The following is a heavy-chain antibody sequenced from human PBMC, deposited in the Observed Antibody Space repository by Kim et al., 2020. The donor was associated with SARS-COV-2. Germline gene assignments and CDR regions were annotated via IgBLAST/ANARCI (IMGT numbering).Heavy chain of an antibody. CDR2: IYSGGST. Sequence: GGSLRLSCAASGFTVSSNYMSWVRQAPGKGLEWVSVIYSGGSTYYADSVKGRFTISRDNSKNTLYLQMNSLRAEDTAVYYCARVGLYSSGWYYFDYWGQGTLVTVSS. D-gene: IGHD6-19*01. J-gene: IGHJ4*02. V-gene: IGHV3-66*01. CDR1: GFTVSSNY. CDR3: ARVGLYSSGWYYFDY.